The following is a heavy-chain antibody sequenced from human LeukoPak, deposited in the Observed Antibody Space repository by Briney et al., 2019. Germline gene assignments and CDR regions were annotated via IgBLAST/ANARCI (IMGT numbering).Heavy chain of an antibody. J-gene: IGHJ4*02. V-gene: IGHV4-59*01. Sequence: SETLSLTCTVSGGSISSYYWSWIRQPPGKGLEWIGYIYYSGSTNYNPSLKSRVTISVDTSKNQFSLKLSSVTAADTAVYYCAREEEKFFDYWGQGTLVTVSS. CDR2: IYYSGST. D-gene: IGHD5-24*01. CDR1: GGSISSYY. CDR3: AREEEKFFDY.